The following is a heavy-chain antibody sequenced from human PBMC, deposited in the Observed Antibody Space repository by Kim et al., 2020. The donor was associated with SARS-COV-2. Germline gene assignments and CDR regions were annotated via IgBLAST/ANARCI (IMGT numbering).Heavy chain of an antibody. CDR1: GFTFSSYA. Sequence: GGSLRLSCAASGFTFSSYAMSWVRQAPGKGLEWVSAISGSGGSTYYADSVKGRFTISRDNSKNTLYLQMNSLRAEDTAVYYCAKSHRNSGYANSGLDYWGQGTLVTVSS. CDR2: ISGSGGST. D-gene: IGHD5-12*01. J-gene: IGHJ4*02. V-gene: IGHV3-23*01. CDR3: AKSHRNSGYANSGLDY.